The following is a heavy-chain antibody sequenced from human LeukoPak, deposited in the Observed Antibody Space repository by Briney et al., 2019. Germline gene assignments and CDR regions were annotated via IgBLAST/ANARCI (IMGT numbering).Heavy chain of an antibody. CDR2: MYYSGST. CDR1: GDSISSYY. Sequence: SETLSLTCTVSGDSISSYYWSWIRQPPGKGLEWIGIMYYSGSTNYNPSLKSRVTTSVDTSKNQFSLKLTSVTAADTAVYYCARADYYDSSGYYYVGFGYYYYYMDVWGKGTTVTVSS. D-gene: IGHD3-22*01. V-gene: IGHV4-59*01. J-gene: IGHJ6*03. CDR3: ARADYYDSSGYYYVGFGYYYYYMDV.